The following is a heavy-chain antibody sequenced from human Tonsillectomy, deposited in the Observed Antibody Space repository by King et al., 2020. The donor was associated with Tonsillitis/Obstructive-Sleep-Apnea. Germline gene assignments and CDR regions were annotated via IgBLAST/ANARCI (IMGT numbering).Heavy chain of an antibody. CDR3: SRGGVVVPAAIDPTQRSHYYYMDV. J-gene: IGHJ6*03. V-gene: IGHV4-34*01. CDR2: HPHIGRP. CDR1: GGSFMRYY. D-gene: IGHD2-2*01. Sequence: QLPQRGTGHLTTSKTLALTFVVYGGSFMRYYWIWLRHATGKWLDVLLEHPHIGRPNYNPSLKSRVTISIHTSKNQFSLKLTSVTAADTAVYYWSRGGVVVPAAIDPTQRSHYYYMDVWVKGTTVTVSS.